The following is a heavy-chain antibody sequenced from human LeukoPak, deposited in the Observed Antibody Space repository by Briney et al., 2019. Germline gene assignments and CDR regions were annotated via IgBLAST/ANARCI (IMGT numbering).Heavy chain of an antibody. CDR1: GFTFSSYA. V-gene: IGHV3-23*01. Sequence: GGSLRLSCAASGFTFSSYAMSWVRQAPGKGLEWVSGLSGSGGDTYYADPVKGRFTISRDNSNNTLFLQMNSLRAEDTALYYCAKSRSHSSTWYGSDFDYWGQGTLGTVSS. CDR3: AKSRSHSSTWYGSDFDY. CDR2: LSGSGGDT. D-gene: IGHD2/OR15-2a*01. J-gene: IGHJ4*02.